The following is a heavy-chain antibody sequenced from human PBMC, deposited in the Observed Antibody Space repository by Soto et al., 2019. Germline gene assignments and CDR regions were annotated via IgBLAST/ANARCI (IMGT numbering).Heavy chain of an antibody. CDR1: GGYISSYY. J-gene: IGHJ4*02. V-gene: IGHV4-59*08. CDR3: AGRYGGTLDY. Sequence: SETLSLTCTFSGGYISSYYWSWFRPPPGKGLEWIGYIYYSGSTNYHPSLKSRVTISVDTSKNQFSLKLSSVTAADTAVYYCAGRYGGTLDYWGQGTLVTVSS. CDR2: IYYSGST. D-gene: IGHD4-17*01.